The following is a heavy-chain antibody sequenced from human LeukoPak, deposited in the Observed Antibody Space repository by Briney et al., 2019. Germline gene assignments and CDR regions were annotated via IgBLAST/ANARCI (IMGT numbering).Heavy chain of an antibody. J-gene: IGHJ6*02. CDR3: ARVRITMVRGVILRGGMDV. V-gene: IGHV1-2*02. Sequence: ASVKVSCKASGYTFTGYYMHWVRQAPGQGLEWMGWINPNSGGTNYAQKFQGRVTMTRDTSISTAYMELSRPRSDDTAVYYCARVRITMVRGVILRGGMDVWGQGTTVTVSS. CDR2: INPNSGGT. CDR1: GYTFTGYY. D-gene: IGHD3-10*01.